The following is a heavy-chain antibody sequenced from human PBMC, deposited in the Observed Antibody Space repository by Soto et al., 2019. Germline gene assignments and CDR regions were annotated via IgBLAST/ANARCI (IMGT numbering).Heavy chain of an antibody. D-gene: IGHD6-19*01. CDR2: ISYDGSNK. V-gene: IGHV3-30*18. J-gene: IGHJ4*02. Sequence: QVQLVESGGGVVQPGRSLRLSCAASGFTFSSYGMHWVRQAPGKGLEWVAVISYDGSNKYYADSVKGRFTISRDNSKNTLYLQMISLRAEDTAVYYCAKDGIAVAGKTTLFDYWGQGTLVTVSS. CDR1: GFTFSSYG. CDR3: AKDGIAVAGKTTLFDY.